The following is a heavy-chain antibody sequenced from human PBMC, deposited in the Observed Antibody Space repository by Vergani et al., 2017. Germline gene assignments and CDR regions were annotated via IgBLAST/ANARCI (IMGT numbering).Heavy chain of an antibody. V-gene: IGHV3-48*03. J-gene: IGHJ3*02. CDR2: ISSSGSTI. CDR3: ARDGSGYSYGSSAFDI. Sequence: EVQLVESGGGLVQPGGSLRLSCEASGFTFSSYEMNWVRQAPGKGLEWVSYISSSGSTIYYADSVKGRFTISRDNAKNSLYLQMDSLRAEDTAVYYCARDGSGYSYGSSAFDIWGQGTMVTVSS. CDR1: GFTFSSYE. D-gene: IGHD5-18*01.